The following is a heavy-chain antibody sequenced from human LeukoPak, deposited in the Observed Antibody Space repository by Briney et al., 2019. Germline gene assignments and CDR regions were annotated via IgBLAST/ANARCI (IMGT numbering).Heavy chain of an antibody. J-gene: IGHJ4*02. Sequence: SETLSLTCAVYGGSFSGYYWSWIRQPPGKGLERIGEINHSGSTNYNPSLKSRVTISVDTSKNQFSLKLSSVTAADTAVYYCARSRSNYGSGSRFNYWGQGTLVTVSS. CDR1: GGSFSGYY. V-gene: IGHV4-34*01. CDR3: ARSRSNYGSGSRFNY. CDR2: INHSGST. D-gene: IGHD3-10*01.